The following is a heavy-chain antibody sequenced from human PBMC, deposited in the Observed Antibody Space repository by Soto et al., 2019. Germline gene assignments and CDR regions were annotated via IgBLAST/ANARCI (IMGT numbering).Heavy chain of an antibody. CDR2: ISWNSGNI. V-gene: IGHV3-9*01. J-gene: IGHJ6*03. D-gene: IGHD6-6*01. CDR1: GFTFDDYA. CDR3: AKDTYSSSPYYMDV. Sequence: EVQLVESGGGLVQPGRSLRLSCAASGFTFDDYAMHWVRQVPGKGLEWVSGISWNSGNIGYADSVKGRLTISRDNAKNSLYLQMNSLRVEDTALYYCAKDTYSSSPYYMDVWGKGTTVTVSS.